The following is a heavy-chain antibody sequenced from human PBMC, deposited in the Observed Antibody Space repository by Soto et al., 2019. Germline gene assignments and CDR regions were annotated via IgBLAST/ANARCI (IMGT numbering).Heavy chain of an antibody. Sequence: QVQLVESGGGVVQPGRSLRLSCAASGFTFSSYAMHWVRQAPGKGLEWVAVISYDGSNKYYADSVKGRFTISRDNSKNTLYLQMNSLRAEDTAVYYCARGDVLRYFDWLLPGIYYWGQGTLVTVSS. CDR2: ISYDGSNK. D-gene: IGHD3-9*01. J-gene: IGHJ4*02. CDR1: GFTFSSYA. CDR3: ARGDVLRYFDWLLPGIYY. V-gene: IGHV3-30-3*01.